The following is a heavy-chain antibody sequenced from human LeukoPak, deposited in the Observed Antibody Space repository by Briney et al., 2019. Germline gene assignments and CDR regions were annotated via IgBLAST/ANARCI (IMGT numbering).Heavy chain of an antibody. J-gene: IGHJ4*02. CDR1: GYTFTGYY. V-gene: IGHV1-2*02. CDR3: ARDGYSGNDGL. Sequence: ASVKVSCKASGYTFTGYYMHWVRQAPGQGLEWMGWINPNSGGTKYAQKFQGRVTMTRDTSISTAYMELSSLRSEDTAVYYCARDGYSGNDGLWGQGTLVTVSS. CDR2: INPNSGGT. D-gene: IGHD5-12*01.